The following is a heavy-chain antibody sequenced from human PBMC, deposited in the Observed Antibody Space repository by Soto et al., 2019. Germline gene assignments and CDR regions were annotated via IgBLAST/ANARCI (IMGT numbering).Heavy chain of an antibody. CDR3: ARGRYDFWSGDDY. CDR1: GGSISSGDYY. V-gene: IGHV4-30-4*01. D-gene: IGHD3-3*01. CDR2: IYYSGST. J-gene: IGHJ4*02. Sequence: QVPLQESGPGLVKPSQTLSLTCTVSGGSISSGDYYWSWIRQPPGKGLEWIGYIYYSGSTYYNPSFKSRVTISVDTSKNQFSLKLSSVTAADTAVYYCARGRYDFWSGDDYWGQGTLVTVSS.